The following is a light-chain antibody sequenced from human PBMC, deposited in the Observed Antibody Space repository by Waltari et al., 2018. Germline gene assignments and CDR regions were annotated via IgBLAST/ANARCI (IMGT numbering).Light chain of an antibody. CDR2: GVN. CDR3: SSYTTSGTLV. J-gene: IGLJ1*01. CDR1: SSDVGAYDF. Sequence: QSAPTQPASVSGSPGQSITISCTGTSSDVGAYDFVSWHQQYPGKAPKVMIYGVNKRPSGVSNRFSGAKSGNTASLIISGLQADDEADYYCSSYTTSGTLVFGTGTKVTVL. V-gene: IGLV2-14*01.